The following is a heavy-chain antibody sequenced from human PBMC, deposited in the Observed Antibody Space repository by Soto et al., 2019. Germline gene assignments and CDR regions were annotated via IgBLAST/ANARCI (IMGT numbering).Heavy chain of an antibody. D-gene: IGHD7-27*01. CDR2: IYYSGST. V-gene: IGHV4-31*03. Sequence: QVQLQESGPGLVKPSQTLSLTCTVSGGSISSGGYYWSWIRQHPGKGLEWIGYIYYSGSTYYNPSLKSRVTISVDTSKNQFSLKLSSVTAADTAVYYCARSASNWGSAYDHGMDVWGQGTTVTVSS. J-gene: IGHJ6*02. CDR3: ARSASNWGSAYDHGMDV. CDR1: GGSISSGGYY.